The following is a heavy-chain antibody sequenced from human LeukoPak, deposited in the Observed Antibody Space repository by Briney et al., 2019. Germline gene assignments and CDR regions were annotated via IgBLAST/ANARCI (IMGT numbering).Heavy chain of an antibody. CDR1: GFNFNAYA. D-gene: IGHD2-21*02. J-gene: IGHJ4*02. V-gene: IGHV3-23*01. CDR2: LGSDGGGI. Sequence: GGSLRLSCAASGFNFNAYAMTWVRQAPGKGLEWVSVLGSDGGGIQYADSVKGRFSISRDNSKNTLYLQMNSLRTEDTAIYYCAKYAPPTTVVTRFFDSWGQGSLVSVSS. CDR3: AKYAPPTTVVTRFFDS.